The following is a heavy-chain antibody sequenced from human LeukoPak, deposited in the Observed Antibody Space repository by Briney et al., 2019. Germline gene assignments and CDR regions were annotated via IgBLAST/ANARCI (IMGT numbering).Heavy chain of an antibody. V-gene: IGHV3-7*01. CDR3: ARENTAVPGEA. CDR1: GFTISDYW. D-gene: IGHD6-19*01. Sequence: HPGGSLRLSCTASGFTISDYWMSWVRQAPGKGLEWVANIKQDGSEEYYVDSVKGRFTISRDNAKNSVYMQMNSLRAEDTGVYYCARENTAVPGEAWGQGTLVIVPS. J-gene: IGHJ5*02. CDR2: IKQDGSEE.